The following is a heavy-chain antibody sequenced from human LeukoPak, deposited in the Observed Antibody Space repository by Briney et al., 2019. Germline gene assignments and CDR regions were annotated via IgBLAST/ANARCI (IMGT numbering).Heavy chain of an antibody. D-gene: IGHD6-19*01. CDR2: MNPNSGNT. J-gene: IGHJ6*03. CDR1: GYTCTSYD. V-gene: IGHV1-8*01. CDR3: ATVYSSGWYYHYYYYMDV. Sequence: ASVKVSCKASGYTCTSYDINWVRQATGQGLEWMGWMNPNSGNTGYAQKFQGRVTMTRNTSISTAYMELSSLRSEDTAVYYCATVYSSGWYYHYYYYMDVWGKGTTVTVSS.